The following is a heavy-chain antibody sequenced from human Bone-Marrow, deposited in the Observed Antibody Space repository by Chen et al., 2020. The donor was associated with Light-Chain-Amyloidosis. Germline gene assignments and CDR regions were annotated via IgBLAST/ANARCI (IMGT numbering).Heavy chain of an antibody. Sequence: EVLLVESGGEVVQPGGSLRLSCTASGFSFSTYWMHWVLQSPGKGLVSVSRTNSAGTSTTYADSVKGRFTVSRDNTKNTMYLEMNSLRVEDTAVYYCARTTLRYLDYWGQGTLVTVSS. D-gene: IGHD3-9*01. J-gene: IGHJ4*02. CDR3: ARTTLRYLDY. CDR1: GFSFSTYW. CDR2: TNSAGTST. V-gene: IGHV3-74*01.